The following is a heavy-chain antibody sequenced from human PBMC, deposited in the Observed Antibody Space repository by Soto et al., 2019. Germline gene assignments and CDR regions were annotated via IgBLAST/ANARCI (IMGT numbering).Heavy chain of an antibody. J-gene: IGHJ6*02. D-gene: IGHD3-3*01. Sequence: ASVKVSCKASGYTFTGYYMHWVRQAPGQGLEWMGWINPNSGGTNYAQKFQGRVTMTRDTSISTAYMELSRLRSDDTAVYYCARDPELRFLEWLPFPHYYYGMDVWGQGTTVTVSS. CDR3: ARDPELRFLEWLPFPHYYYGMDV. V-gene: IGHV1-2*02. CDR2: INPNSGGT. CDR1: GYTFTGYY.